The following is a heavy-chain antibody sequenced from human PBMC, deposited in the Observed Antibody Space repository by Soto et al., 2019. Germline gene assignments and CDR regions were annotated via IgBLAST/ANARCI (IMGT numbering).Heavy chain of an antibody. Sequence: ASVKVCCRASGYTLTGFYIHWVRQAPGQGLEWMGWINPNSVGTNYAQNFQGWVTMNRETSINTGYMELSRLISVDTAVYYCATARGCDSGDYPYDYWGQGTLVPVSS. J-gene: IGHJ4*02. CDR3: ATARGCDSGDYPYDY. V-gene: IGHV1-2*04. CDR2: INPNSVGT. D-gene: IGHD4-17*01. CDR1: GYTLTGFY.